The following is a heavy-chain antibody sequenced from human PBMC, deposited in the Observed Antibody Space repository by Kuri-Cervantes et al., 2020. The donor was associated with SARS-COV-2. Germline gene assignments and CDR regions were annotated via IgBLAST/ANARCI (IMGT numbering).Heavy chain of an antibody. J-gene: IGHJ5*02. CDR1: GGSISSSSYS. CDR2: IYYSGST. V-gene: IGHV4-39*01. CDR3: ARHVPDWLLNWFDP. Sequence: ESLKISCTASGGSISSSSYSRGWIRQPPGKGLVWIGSIYYSGSTYYNPSLKSRVTISVDTSKNQFSLKLSTVTAADTAVYYCARHVPDWLLNWFDPWGQGTLVTVSS. D-gene: IGHD3-9*01.